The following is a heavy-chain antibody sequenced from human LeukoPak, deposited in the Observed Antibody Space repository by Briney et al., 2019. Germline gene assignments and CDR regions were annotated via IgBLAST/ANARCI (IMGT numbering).Heavy chain of an antibody. CDR3: ARVDTGYDFWSGYYIGTHYYYGMDV. CDR1: GYTFTSYG. V-gene: IGHV1-18*01. Sequence: GASVKVSCKASGYTFTSYGISWVRQAPGQGLEWMGWISAYNGNTNYAQKLQGRVTMTTDTSTSTAYMELRRLRSADTAVYYCARVDTGYDFWSGYYIGTHYYYGMDVWGKGNTVTVSS. CDR2: ISAYNGNT. J-gene: IGHJ6*04. D-gene: IGHD3-3*01.